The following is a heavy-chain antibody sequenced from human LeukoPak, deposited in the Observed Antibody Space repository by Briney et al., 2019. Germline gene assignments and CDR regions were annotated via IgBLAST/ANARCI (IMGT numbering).Heavy chain of an antibody. CDR2: IYYSGST. J-gene: IGHJ6*02. CDR3: ARDKGNDYYDSSGYYFPWHYYGMDV. CDR1: GGSIGSYY. D-gene: IGHD3-22*01. V-gene: IGHV4-59*01. Sequence: PSETLSLTCTVSGGSIGSYYWSWIRQPPGKGLEWIGYIYYSGSTNYNPSLKSRVTISVDTSKNQFSLKLSSVTAADTAVYYCARDKGNDYYDSSGYYFPWHYYGMDVWGQGTTVTVSS.